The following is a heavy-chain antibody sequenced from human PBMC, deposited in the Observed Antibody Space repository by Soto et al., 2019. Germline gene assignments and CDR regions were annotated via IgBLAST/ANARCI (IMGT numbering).Heavy chain of an antibody. J-gene: IGHJ5*02. D-gene: IGHD5-18*01. CDR1: GGSISSGGYY. CDR3: ARSTAMPSPRGVMTNWFDP. CDR2: IYYSGST. Sequence: QVQLQESGPGLVKPSQTLSLTCTVSGGSISSGGYYWSWIRQHPGKGLEWIGYIYYSGSTYYNPSLKIRVTISVDTSKNQFSLKLSSVTAADTAVYYCARSTAMPSPRGVMTNWFDPWGQGTLVTVSS. V-gene: IGHV4-31*03.